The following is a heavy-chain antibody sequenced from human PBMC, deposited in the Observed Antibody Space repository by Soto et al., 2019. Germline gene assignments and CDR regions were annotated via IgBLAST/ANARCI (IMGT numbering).Heavy chain of an antibody. Sequence: SETLALTCAVYGGSSSGYDWSWIRQPPGKGLEWIGEINHSGSTNYNPSLKSRVTISVDTSKNQFSLKLSSVTAADTAVYYCARVPMAGTQYYYYGMDVWGQGTTVTVS. D-gene: IGHD6-19*01. CDR1: GGSSSGYD. V-gene: IGHV4-34*01. CDR2: INHSGST. CDR3: ARVPMAGTQYYYYGMDV. J-gene: IGHJ6*02.